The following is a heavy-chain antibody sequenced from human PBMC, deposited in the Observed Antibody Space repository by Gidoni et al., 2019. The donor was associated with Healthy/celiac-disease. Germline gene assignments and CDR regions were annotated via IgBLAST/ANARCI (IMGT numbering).Heavy chain of an antibody. CDR1: GFTFSRYA. CDR2: ISGSGGST. D-gene: IGHD3-16*02. CDR3: AKGPISYPRAEYFQH. J-gene: IGHJ1*01. V-gene: IGHV3-23*01. Sequence: EVQLLESGGGLVQPGGSLRLSCAASGFTFSRYAMSWVRQAPGKGLEGVSAISGSGGSTYYADSVKGRFTISRDNSKNTLYLQMNSLRAEDTAVYYCAKGPISYPRAEYFQHWGQGTLVTVSS.